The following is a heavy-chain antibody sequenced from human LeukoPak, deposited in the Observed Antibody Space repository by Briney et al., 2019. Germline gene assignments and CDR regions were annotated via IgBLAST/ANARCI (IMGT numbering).Heavy chain of an antibody. CDR3: ARERSSGWETPHYYYYYYMDV. Sequence: SSETLSLTCTVSGGSISSSSYYWGWIRQPPGKGLEWIGSIYYSGSTYYNPSLKSRVTISVDTSKNQFSLKPSSVTAADTAVYYCARERSSGWETPHYYYYYYMDVWGKGTTVTVSS. J-gene: IGHJ6*03. CDR2: IYYSGST. V-gene: IGHV4-39*07. CDR1: GGSISSSSYY. D-gene: IGHD6-19*01.